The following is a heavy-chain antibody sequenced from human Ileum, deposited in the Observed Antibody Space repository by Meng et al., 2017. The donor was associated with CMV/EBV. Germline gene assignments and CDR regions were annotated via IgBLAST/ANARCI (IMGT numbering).Heavy chain of an antibody. CDR1: GFSFSYAW. J-gene: IGHJ6*02. D-gene: IGHD5-24*01. CDR3: NTDYNYDYFALDV. V-gene: IGHV3-15*01. CDR2: IKKKDDGETT. Sequence: GESLKISCAASGFSFSYAWMIWVRQAPGKGLEWVGRIKKKDDGETTDYAAPVKGRFTISRDDSKNTLYLQLNSLKTEDTADYYCNTDYNYDYFALDVWGQGTAVTVSS.